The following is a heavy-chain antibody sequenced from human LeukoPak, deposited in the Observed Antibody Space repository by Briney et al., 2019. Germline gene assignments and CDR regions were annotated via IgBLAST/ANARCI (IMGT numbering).Heavy chain of an antibody. CDR3: AKFRSSSWYEGFDY. J-gene: IGHJ4*02. D-gene: IGHD6-13*01. Sequence: GGSLRLSCAASGFTFSSNWMSWVRQAPGKGLEWVANIKQDGSEKYYVDSVKGRFPISRDNSKSTLYLQMNSLRAEDTAVNYCAKFRSSSWYEGFDYWGQGTLVTVSS. CDR2: IKQDGSEK. CDR1: GFTFSSNW. V-gene: IGHV3-7*03.